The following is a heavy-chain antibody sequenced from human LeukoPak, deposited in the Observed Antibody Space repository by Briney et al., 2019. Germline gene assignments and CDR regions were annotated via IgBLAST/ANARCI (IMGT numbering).Heavy chain of an antibody. D-gene: IGHD1-7*01. Sequence: PGGSLKLSCAASGFSFSVSTMHWVRQASGKGLEWVGRIRDKAESYATVYAASVKGRFTISRDDSQNTASLQLNSLRSDDTAVYYCTRSLTGTTFGDYWGQGTLVTVSS. J-gene: IGHJ4*02. CDR1: GFSFSVST. CDR3: TRSLTGTTFGDY. V-gene: IGHV3-73*01. CDR2: IRDKAESYAT.